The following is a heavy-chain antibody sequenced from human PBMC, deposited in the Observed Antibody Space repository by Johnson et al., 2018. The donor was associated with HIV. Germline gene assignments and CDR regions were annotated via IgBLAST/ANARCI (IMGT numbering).Heavy chain of an antibody. J-gene: IGHJ3*02. CDR2: MWYDGSNK. D-gene: IGHD2-2*01. V-gene: IGHV3-33*01. CDR3: ARAANVVLPAGTFDI. CDR1: GFIFSTYG. Sequence: QVQLVESGGGLVQPGRSLRLSCAASGFIFSTYGIHWVRQAPGKGLEWVAGMWYDGSNKDYADSVKGRFTISRDKTKKTLYLQMNSLRVEDTAVYYCARAANVVLPAGTFDIWGRGTMVTVSS.